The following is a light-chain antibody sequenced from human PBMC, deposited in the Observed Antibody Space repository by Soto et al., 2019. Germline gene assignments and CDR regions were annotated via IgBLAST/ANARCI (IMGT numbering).Light chain of an antibody. J-gene: IGKJ2*01. CDR1: PSASSN. CDR3: QQYNKWPYT. V-gene: IGKV3-15*01. CDR2: GAS. Sequence: EVVMTQSPATLSVSPGERVTLSCRASPSASSNLAWYQQKPGQAPSLLIYGASTRAAGIPARFSGSGSGAEFTLTISGLQSEDFAVYYCQQYNKWPYTFGQGTNLEIK.